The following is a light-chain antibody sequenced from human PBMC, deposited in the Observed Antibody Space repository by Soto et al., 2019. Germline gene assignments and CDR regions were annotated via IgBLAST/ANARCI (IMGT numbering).Light chain of an antibody. CDR1: QSVSSN. CDR2: DAS. Sequence: EMVMTQSPATLSVSPGERATLSCRASQSVSSNLVWYQQKPGQAPRLLIYDASTRATGVPARFSGSGSGTEFTLTISSLQSEDFAVYYCQQYNNWTAYTFGQGTKLEIK. J-gene: IGKJ2*01. V-gene: IGKV3-15*01. CDR3: QQYNNWTAYT.